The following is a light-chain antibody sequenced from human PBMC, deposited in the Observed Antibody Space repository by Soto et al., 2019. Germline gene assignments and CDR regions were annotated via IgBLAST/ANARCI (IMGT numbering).Light chain of an antibody. CDR2: GAS. CDR3: QQYNNWPPYT. J-gene: IGKJ2*01. Sequence: EIVMPQSPAPLSVSPGERATLSCRASPSVSSTLAWYQQKPCQAPRLLLYGASTRATGIPARFSGSGSGPAVTLTSSSLPSEDFAVYYCQQYNNWPPYTFGPGTKLEIK. CDR1: PSVSST. V-gene: IGKV3-15*01.